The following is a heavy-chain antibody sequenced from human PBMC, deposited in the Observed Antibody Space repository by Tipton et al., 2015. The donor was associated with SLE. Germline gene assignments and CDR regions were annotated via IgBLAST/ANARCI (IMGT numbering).Heavy chain of an antibody. CDR3: ASRWLQSYYFDY. Sequence: SYAMSWVRQAPGKGLEWASAISDSGGSTDYADSVKGRFTISRDNSKNTLYLQMNSLRAEDTAVYYCASRWLQSYYFDYWGQGTLVTVSS. CDR2: ISDSGGST. CDR1: SYA. D-gene: IGHD5-24*01. J-gene: IGHJ4*02. V-gene: IGHV3-23*01.